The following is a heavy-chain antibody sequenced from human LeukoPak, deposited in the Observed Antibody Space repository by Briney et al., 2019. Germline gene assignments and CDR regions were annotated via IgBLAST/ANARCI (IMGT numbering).Heavy chain of an antibody. V-gene: IGHV1-2*04. J-gene: IGHJ5*02. CDR3: ARSRVHYYGSGIPNWFDP. D-gene: IGHD3-10*01. CDR2: INPNGGGT. Sequence: ASVKVSCKASGYTFTGYYMHWVRQAPGQGLEWMGWINPNGGGTNYAQKFQGWVTMTRDTSISTAYMELSRLRSDDTAVYYCARSRVHYYGSGIPNWFDPWGQGTLVTVSS. CDR1: GYTFTGYY.